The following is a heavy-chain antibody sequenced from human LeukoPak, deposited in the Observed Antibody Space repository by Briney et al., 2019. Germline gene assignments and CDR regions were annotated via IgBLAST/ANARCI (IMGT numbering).Heavy chain of an antibody. V-gene: IGHV1-2*02. CDR3: ARDITMVRGVMNYSMDV. D-gene: IGHD3-10*01. CDR2: INPNSGGT. J-gene: IGHJ6*03. CDR1: GYTFTGYY. Sequence: ASVKVSCKASGYTFTGYYMHWVRQAPGQGLEWMGWINPNSGGTNYAQKFQGRVTMTRDTSISTAHMELSRLRSDDTAVYYCARDITMVRGVMNYSMDVWGKGTTVTVSS.